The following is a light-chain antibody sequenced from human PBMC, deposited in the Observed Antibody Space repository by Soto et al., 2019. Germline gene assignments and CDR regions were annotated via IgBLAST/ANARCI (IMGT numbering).Light chain of an antibody. V-gene: IGKV3-20*01. J-gene: IGKJ1*01. Sequence: EIVLTQSPGTLSLSPGERATLSCRASQSVISSYLAWYQQKPGQAPRLLMYGASSRATGIPDRFSGSGSGTDFTLTISRLEPEDFAVFYCQQYNNWPWTFGQGTKVDIK. CDR1: QSVISSY. CDR3: QQYNNWPWT. CDR2: GAS.